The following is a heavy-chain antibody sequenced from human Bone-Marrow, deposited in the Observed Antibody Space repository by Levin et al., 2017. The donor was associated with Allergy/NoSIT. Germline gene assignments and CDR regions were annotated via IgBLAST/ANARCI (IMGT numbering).Heavy chain of an antibody. CDR2: INSDGSIT. Sequence: GGSLRLSCAASGFTFSGYWRHWVRQVPGKGLIWVSRINSDGSITTYADSVKGRFSISRDNAKNTLFLQMNSLRPEDTAVYYCARREGECSGGTCYFDYWGQGSLVTVSS. V-gene: IGHV3-74*01. CDR1: GFTFSGYW. D-gene: IGHD2-15*01. J-gene: IGHJ4*02. CDR3: ARREGECSGGTCYFDY.